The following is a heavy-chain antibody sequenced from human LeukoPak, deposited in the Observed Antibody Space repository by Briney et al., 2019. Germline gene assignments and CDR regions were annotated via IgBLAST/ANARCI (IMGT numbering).Heavy chain of an antibody. Sequence: GGTLRLSCAASGFTFSSYGMSWVRQAPGKGLEWVSAISGSGGSTYYADSVKGRFTISRDNSKNTLYLQMNSLRAEDTAVYYCARGRKIPLRYFDWSHGEAFDYWGQGTLVTVSS. D-gene: IGHD3-9*01. V-gene: IGHV3-23*01. CDR3: ARGRKIPLRYFDWSHGEAFDY. J-gene: IGHJ4*02. CDR2: ISGSGGST. CDR1: GFTFSSYG.